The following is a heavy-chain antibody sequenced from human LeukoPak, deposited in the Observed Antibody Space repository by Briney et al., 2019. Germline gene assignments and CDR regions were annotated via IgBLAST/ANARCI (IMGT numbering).Heavy chain of an antibody. CDR1: GFTFSNSA. CDR3: AAEIYGGNTDCCTFDF. J-gene: IGHJ3*01. V-gene: IGHV1-58*02. D-gene: IGHD4-23*01. CDR2: IGVAGGNT. Sequence: SVKVSYKASGFTFSNSAIQWGRKARGHRLEWVGFIGVAGGNTNYAQTLQGRITITRDMSTSTAYMELTSLRSDDTAVYYCAAEIYGGNTDCCTFDFWGPGTPVTVSS.